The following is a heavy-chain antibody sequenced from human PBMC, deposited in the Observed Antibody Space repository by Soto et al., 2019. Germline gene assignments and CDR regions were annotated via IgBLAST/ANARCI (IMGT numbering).Heavy chain of an antibody. CDR2: IYHSGST. CDR1: GGSISSGGYS. V-gene: IGHV4-30-2*01. CDR3: ARGGYYDFWSGYPPLQYNWFDP. Sequence: SETLSLTCAVSGGSISSGGYSWSWIRQPPGKGLEWIGYIYHSGSTYNPSLKSRVTISVDRSKNQFSLKLSSVTAADTAGYYCARGGYYDFWSGYPPLQYNWFDPWGQGTLVTVSS. J-gene: IGHJ5*02. D-gene: IGHD3-3*01.